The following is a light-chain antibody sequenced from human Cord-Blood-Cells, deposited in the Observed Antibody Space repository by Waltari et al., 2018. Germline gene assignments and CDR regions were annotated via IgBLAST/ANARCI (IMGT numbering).Light chain of an antibody. CDR1: SSHVGGYNY. J-gene: IGLJ3*02. V-gene: IGLV2-11*01. CDR3: CSYAGSYTWV. Sequence: SALTQPRSVSGSPGPAVTISCTGTSSHVGGYNYVSWYQQHPGKAPTLMIYDVSKRPSGVPDRFSGSKSGNTASLTISGLQAEDEADYYCCSYAGSYTWVFGGGTKLTVL. CDR2: DVS.